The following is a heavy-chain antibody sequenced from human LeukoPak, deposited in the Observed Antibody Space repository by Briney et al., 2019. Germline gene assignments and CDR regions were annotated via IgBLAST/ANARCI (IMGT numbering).Heavy chain of an antibody. V-gene: IGHV4-59*01. J-gene: IGHJ2*01. D-gene: IGHD2-2*01. CDR3: AREGDIVVVPAARLRGYFDL. Sequence: SETLSLTCTVSGGPISSYDWSWIRQPPGKGLEWIGYMYYSGSTNYNPSLKSRVTISVDTSKHQFSLQLSSVTAADTAVYYCAREGDIVVVPAARLRGYFDLWGRGTLVTVSS. CDR1: GGPISSYD. CDR2: MYYSGST.